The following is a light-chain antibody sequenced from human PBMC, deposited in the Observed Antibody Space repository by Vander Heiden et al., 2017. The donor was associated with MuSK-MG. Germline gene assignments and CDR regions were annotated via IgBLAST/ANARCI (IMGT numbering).Light chain of an antibody. J-gene: IGLJ2*01. V-gene: IGLV2-8*01. CDR2: EVS. CDR3: CSYGGISYVV. CDR1: SSDVGGYNY. Sequence: QSALTQPPSASGSPGQPAPISCTGTSSDVGGYNYVSWYQQHPGKAPKSMLYEVSKQPSGVPDRFSGSKSGNTASVTVSGLQAEDEDDDYCCSYGGISYVVFGGGTKLTVL.